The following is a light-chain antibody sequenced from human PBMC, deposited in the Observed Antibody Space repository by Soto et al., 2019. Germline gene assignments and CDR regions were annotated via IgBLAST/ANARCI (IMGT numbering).Light chain of an antibody. CDR3: QKYNSAPAT. V-gene: IGKV1-27*01. CDR1: QGISNY. J-gene: IGKJ4*01. CDR2: AAS. Sequence: DIPMTQSPSSLSAAVGDRVTITCRASQGISNYVAWYQQKPGKAPKLLIYAASTLQSGVPSRFSGSGSGRDFILTISSLQPEDVATYYCQKYNSAPATFGGGTKVEIK.